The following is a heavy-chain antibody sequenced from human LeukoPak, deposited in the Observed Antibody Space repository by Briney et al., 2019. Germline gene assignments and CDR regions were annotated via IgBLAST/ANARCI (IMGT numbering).Heavy chain of an antibody. V-gene: IGHV4-34*01. D-gene: IGHD2-21*01. CDR2: IAHGGGT. Sequence: PSETLSLTCAVYGGSFSGYYWTFVRQTPGKGLEWIGEIAHGGGTNYHPSLKIRVSISIDTSKSQFSLILSSVAAADTAVYYCVRVPEGDSRPCDSWGQGTLVTVSS. J-gene: IGHJ4*02. CDR3: VRVPEGDSRPCDS. CDR1: GGSFSGYY.